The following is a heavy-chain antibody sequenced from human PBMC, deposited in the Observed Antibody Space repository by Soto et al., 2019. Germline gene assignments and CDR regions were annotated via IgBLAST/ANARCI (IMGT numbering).Heavy chain of an antibody. J-gene: IGHJ4*02. CDR3: ARAQGDCSGGSCYSVYFDY. V-gene: IGHV1-18*01. CDR1: GYTFTSYG. CDR2: ISAYNGNT. Sequence: ASVKVSCKASGYTFTSYGISWVRQAPGQGLEWMGWISAYNGNTNYAQKLQGRVTMTTDTSTSTAYMELRSLRSDDTAVYYCARAQGDCSGGSCYSVYFDYRGQGTLVTVSS. D-gene: IGHD2-15*01.